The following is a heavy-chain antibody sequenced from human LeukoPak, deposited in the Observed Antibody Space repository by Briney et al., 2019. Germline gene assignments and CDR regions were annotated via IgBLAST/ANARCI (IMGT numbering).Heavy chain of an antibody. CDR2: ISGSGGST. J-gene: IGHJ6*03. CDR1: GFTFSSYA. CDR3: AKGTLDLRQQLVQRRVSGYYMDV. V-gene: IGHV3-23*01. Sequence: PGGSLRLSCAASGFTFSSYAMSWVRQAPGKGLEWVSAISGSGGSTYYADSVKGRFTISRDNSKNTLYLQMNSLRAEDTAVYYCAKGTLDLRQQLVQRRVSGYYMDVWGKETTVTVSS. D-gene: IGHD6-13*01.